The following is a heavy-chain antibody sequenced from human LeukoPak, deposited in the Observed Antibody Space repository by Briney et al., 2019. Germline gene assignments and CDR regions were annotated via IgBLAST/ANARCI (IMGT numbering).Heavy chain of an antibody. CDR3: ARDSSGWYHWFDP. V-gene: IGHV4-4*02. CDR2: IYHSGST. Sequence: SGTLSLTCAVSGGSISSSNWWSWVRQPPGKGLEWIGEIYHSGSTNYSPSLKSRVTISVDKSKNQFSLKLSSVTAADTAVYYCARDSSGWYHWFDPWGQGTLVTVSS. J-gene: IGHJ5*02. D-gene: IGHD6-19*01. CDR1: GGSISSSNW.